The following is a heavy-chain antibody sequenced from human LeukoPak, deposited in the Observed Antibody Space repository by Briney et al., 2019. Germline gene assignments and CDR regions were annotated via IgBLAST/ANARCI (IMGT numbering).Heavy chain of an antibody. Sequence: PGGSLRLSCAASGFTFSSYAMSWVRQAPGKGLEWVSAISGSGGSTYYADSVKGRFTISRDNSKNTLYLQMNSLRAEDTSVYYCAKDIAAAGTRNWFDPWGQGTLVTVSS. CDR1: GFTFSSYA. CDR2: ISGSGGST. CDR3: AKDIAAAGTRNWFDP. D-gene: IGHD6-13*01. V-gene: IGHV3-23*01. J-gene: IGHJ5*02.